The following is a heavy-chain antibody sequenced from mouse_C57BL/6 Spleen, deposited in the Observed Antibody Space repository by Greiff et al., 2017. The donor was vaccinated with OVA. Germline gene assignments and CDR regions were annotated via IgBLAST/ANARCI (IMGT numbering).Heavy chain of an antibody. V-gene: IGHV1-61*01. CDR2: IYPSDSET. Sequence: QVQLKQPGAELVRPGSSVKLSCKASGYTFTSYWMDWVKQRPGQGLEWIGNIYPSDSETHYTQKFKDKATLTVDKSSSTAYMQLSSLTSEDSAVYYSARSEAATVVASPYAMDYWGQGTSVTVSS. D-gene: IGHD1-1*01. CDR3: ARSEAATVVASPYAMDY. CDR1: GYTFTSYW. J-gene: IGHJ4*01.